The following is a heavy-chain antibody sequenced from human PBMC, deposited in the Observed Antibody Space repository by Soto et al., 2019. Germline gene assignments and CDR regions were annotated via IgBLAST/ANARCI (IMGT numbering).Heavy chain of an antibody. J-gene: IGHJ5*02. CDR3: ARDYGIAVAGTGRNWFDP. V-gene: IGHV6-1*01. CDR1: GDSVSSNSAA. Sequence: SQTLSLTCAISGDSVSSNSAAWNWIRQSPSRGLEWLGRTYYRSKWYNDYAVSVKSRITINPDTSKNQFSLQLNSVTPEDTAVYYCARDYGIAVAGTGRNWFDPWGQGTLVTVGS. CDR2: TYYRSKWYN. D-gene: IGHD6-19*01.